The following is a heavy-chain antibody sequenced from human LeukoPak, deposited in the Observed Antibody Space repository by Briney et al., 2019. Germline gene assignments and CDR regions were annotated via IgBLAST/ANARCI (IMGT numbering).Heavy chain of an antibody. J-gene: IGHJ6*03. Sequence: GGSLRLSCAASGFTFSSYAMHWVRQAPGKGLEWVSFIRYDGSNKFYADSVKGRFTISRDTSKNTLYLQMNSLRTEDSAMYYCAKAGYCATARCPDYHYLDVWGRGTTVTVSS. CDR2: IRYDGSNK. D-gene: IGHD2-8*01. CDR3: AKAGYCATARCPDYHYLDV. CDR1: GFTFSSYA. V-gene: IGHV3-30*02.